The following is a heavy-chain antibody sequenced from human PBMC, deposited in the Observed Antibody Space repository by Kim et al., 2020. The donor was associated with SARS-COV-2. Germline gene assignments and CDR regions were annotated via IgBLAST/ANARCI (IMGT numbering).Heavy chain of an antibody. V-gene: IGHV1-69*13. CDR2: IIPIFGTA. CDR3: ASFLRENRPVRMAKYPGEDAFDI. Sequence: SVKVSCKASGGTFSSYAISWVRQAPGQGLEWMGGIIPIFGTANYAQKFQGRVTITADESTSTAYMELSSLRSEDTAVYYCASFLRENRPVRMAKYPGEDAFDIWGQGTMVTVSS. CDR1: GGTFSSYA. J-gene: IGHJ3*02. D-gene: IGHD3-10*01.